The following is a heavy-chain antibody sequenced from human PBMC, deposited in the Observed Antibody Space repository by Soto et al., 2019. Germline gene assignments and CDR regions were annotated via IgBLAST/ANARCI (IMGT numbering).Heavy chain of an antibody. J-gene: IGHJ5*02. D-gene: IGHD6-19*01. CDR1: GFTFSSYG. Sequence: QVQLVESGGGVVQPGRSLRLSCAASGFTFSSYGMHWVRQAPGKGLEWVAVIWDDGSNKYYADSVKGRFTISRDNSKNTLYLQMKSLRAEDTAVYYCASDGLEAWAVAGIDNRFDPWGQGTLVTVSS. V-gene: IGHV3-33*01. CDR2: IWDDGSNK. CDR3: ASDGLEAWAVAGIDNRFDP.